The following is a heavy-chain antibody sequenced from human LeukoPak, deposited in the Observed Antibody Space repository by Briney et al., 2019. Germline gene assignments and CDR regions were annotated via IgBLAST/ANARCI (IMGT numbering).Heavy chain of an antibody. J-gene: IGHJ5*02. CDR2: ISFSGST. CDR1: DVSISNHC. D-gene: IGHD3-10*01. V-gene: IGHV4-59*11. CDR3: AIEQYHGWGTYAWFDP. Sequence: PSETLSLSCTVSDVSISNHCWSWIRQPPGKKLEYIRYISFSGSTNHNPSLKSRVRISLDTSKNQYSLNLKSVTAADTAVYYCAIEQYHGWGTYAWFDPWGQGTLVTDSS.